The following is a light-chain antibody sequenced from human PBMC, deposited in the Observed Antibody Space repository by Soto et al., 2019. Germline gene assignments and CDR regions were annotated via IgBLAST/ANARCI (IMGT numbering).Light chain of an antibody. CDR2: DAS. CDR1: QSISGW. J-gene: IGKJ2*01. V-gene: IGKV1-5*01. Sequence: DIQMTQSPYTLSPSVGDSVSITCRASQSISGWLAWYQQKPGKAPKLLIYDASSLESGVPSRFSGSGSGTEFSLPISRMQPDDFATYYCQQYNSYSVNAFGQGTKLEIK. CDR3: QQYNSYSVNA.